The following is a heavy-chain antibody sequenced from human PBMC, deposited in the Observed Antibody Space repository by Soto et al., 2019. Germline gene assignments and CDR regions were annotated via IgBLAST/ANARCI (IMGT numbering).Heavy chain of an antibody. CDR3: ASDKGGRQLVAIDY. D-gene: IGHD6-6*01. V-gene: IGHV3-30*03. CDR1: GFTFSSYG. CDR2: ISFDGGKQ. Sequence: QVQVVESGGGVVLPGRSLRLSCAASGFTFSSYGMHWVRQAPGKGLEWVAVISFDGGKQYYATSVKGRFTISRDNSKNTLYLQMNSLRTEDTAVYYCASDKGGRQLVAIDYWGRGTLVTVSS. J-gene: IGHJ4*02.